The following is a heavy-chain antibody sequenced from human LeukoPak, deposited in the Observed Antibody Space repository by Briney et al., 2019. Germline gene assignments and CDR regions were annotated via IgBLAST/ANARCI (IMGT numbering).Heavy chain of an antibody. CDR2: ISYDGSNK. J-gene: IGHJ6*03. Sequence: GGSLRLSCAAAGFTFSSYAMHWVRQAPGKGLEWVAVISYDGSNKYYADSVKGRFTISRDNSKNTLYLQMNSLRAEDTAVYYCARGAARYYYYYMDVWGKGTTVTVSS. CDR3: ARGAARYYYYYMDV. V-gene: IGHV3-30*04. D-gene: IGHD6-25*01. CDR1: GFTFSSYA.